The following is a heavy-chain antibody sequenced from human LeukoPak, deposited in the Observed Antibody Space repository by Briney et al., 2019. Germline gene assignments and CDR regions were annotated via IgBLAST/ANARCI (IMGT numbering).Heavy chain of an antibody. D-gene: IGHD3-10*01. CDR2: IRFDGIGE. CDR1: GFTFSSCG. CDR3: APFGEILPIYFDY. J-gene: IGHJ4*02. V-gene: IGHV3-30*02. Sequence: GGSLRLSCTATGFTFSSCGFYCGIHWVRQAPGKGLEWVAFIRFDGIGEYYPDSVKGRFTISKDNSKNTLYLQMNSLRAEDTAVYYCAPFGEILPIYFDYWGQGTLVTVSS.